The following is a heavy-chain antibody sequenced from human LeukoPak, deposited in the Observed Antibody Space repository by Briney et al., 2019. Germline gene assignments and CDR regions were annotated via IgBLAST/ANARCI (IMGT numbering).Heavy chain of an antibody. D-gene: IGHD6-13*01. CDR2: IYTSGST. J-gene: IGHJ6*03. V-gene: IGHV4-4*07. CDR1: GGSISSYY. Sequence: PSETLSLTCTVSGGSISSYYWSWIRQPAGKGLEWIGRIYTSGSTNYNPSLKSRVTMSVDTSKNQFSLKLSSVTAADTAVYYCAREGPSSSWYGQQHWYYYMDVWGKGTTVTVSS. CDR3: AREGPSSSWYGQQHWYYYMDV.